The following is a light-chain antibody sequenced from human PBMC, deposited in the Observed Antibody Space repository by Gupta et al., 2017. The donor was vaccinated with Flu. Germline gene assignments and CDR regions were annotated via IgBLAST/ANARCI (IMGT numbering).Light chain of an antibody. CDR2: DAS. Sequence: GDRVTITCRASQGISSYLAWYQQKPGKAPKLLIYDASTLQSGVPSRFSGSGSGTDFTLTISCLQSEDFTTYYCQQYYSYPRTFGQGTKVEIK. CDR3: QQYYSYPRT. CDR1: QGISSY. V-gene: IGKV1-8*01. J-gene: IGKJ1*01.